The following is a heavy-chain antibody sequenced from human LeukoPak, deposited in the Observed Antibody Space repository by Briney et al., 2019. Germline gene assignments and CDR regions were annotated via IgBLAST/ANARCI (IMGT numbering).Heavy chain of an antibody. D-gene: IGHD3-22*01. CDR2: IYYSGST. J-gene: IGHJ4*02. CDR3: ASYYDTHFDY. CDR1: GGSISSSSYY. Sequence: PSETLSLTCTVSGGSISSSSYYWGWLRQPPGKGLEWIGSIYYSGSTYYNPSLKSRVTISVDTSKNQFSLKLSSVTAADTAVYYCASYYDTHFDYWGQGTLVTVSS. V-gene: IGHV4-39*01.